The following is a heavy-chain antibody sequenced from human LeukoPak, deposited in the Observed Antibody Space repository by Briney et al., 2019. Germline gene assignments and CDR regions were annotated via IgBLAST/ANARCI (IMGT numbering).Heavy chain of an antibody. J-gene: IGHJ4*02. CDR3: ATRTGVAGIFGAYYFDY. CDR2: ITPSGGST. CDR1: GYTFTSYY. Sequence: GASVKVSCKASGYTFTSYYMHWVRQAPGQGLEWMGIITPSGGSTSYAQKFQGRVTMTRDTSTSTVYMELSSLRSEDTAVYYCATRTGVAGIFGAYYFDYWGQGTLVTVSS. D-gene: IGHD6-19*01. V-gene: IGHV1-46*01.